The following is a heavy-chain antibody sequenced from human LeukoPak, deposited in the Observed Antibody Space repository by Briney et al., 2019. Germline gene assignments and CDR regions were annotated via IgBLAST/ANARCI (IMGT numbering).Heavy chain of an antibody. CDR3: AREGDDTLTAAFDY. V-gene: IGHV1-2*02. CDR1: GYTFTGYY. CDR2: INPNSGGT. Sequence: GASVKVSCKASGYTFTGYYMHWVRQAPGQGLEWMGWINPNSGGTNYAQKFQGGVTMARDTSVSTAYMELSRLRSDDTAVYYCAREGDDTLTAAFDYWGQGTLVTVSS. J-gene: IGHJ4*02. D-gene: IGHD3-9*01.